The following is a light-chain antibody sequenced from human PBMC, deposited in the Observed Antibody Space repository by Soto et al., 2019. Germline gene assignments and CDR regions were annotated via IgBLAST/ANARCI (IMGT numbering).Light chain of an antibody. CDR1: QSISSY. CDR2: VTS. Sequence: DIQMTQSPSSLSASVGDRVTITCRASQSISSYFNWYQQKPGKAPKLLISVTSTLQSGVPSRFSGSASGTAYTLIISSLQPEEFATYDWQQSYNTPLTFGGGTKVEVK. CDR3: QQSYNTPLT. J-gene: IGKJ4*01. V-gene: IGKV1-39*01.